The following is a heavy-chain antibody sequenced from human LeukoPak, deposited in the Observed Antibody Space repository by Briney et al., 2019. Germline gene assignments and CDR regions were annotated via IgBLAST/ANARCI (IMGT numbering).Heavy chain of an antibody. Sequence: GGSLRLSCAASGFTFSSYAMHWVRQAPGKGLEWVAVISNDGSNKYYADSVKGRFTISRDNSKNTLYLQMNSLRAEDTAVYYCARSRGQNDYWGQGTLVTVSS. CDR1: GFTFSSYA. J-gene: IGHJ4*02. CDR2: ISNDGSNK. D-gene: IGHD2-15*01. CDR3: ARSRGQNDY. V-gene: IGHV3-30-3*01.